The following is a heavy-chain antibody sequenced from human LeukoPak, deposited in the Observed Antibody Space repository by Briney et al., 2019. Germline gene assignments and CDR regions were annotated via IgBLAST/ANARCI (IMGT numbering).Heavy chain of an antibody. V-gene: IGHV3-7*03. Sequence: GGSLRLSCAASGFTFSNYWMSWVRQAPGKGLEWVANIKQDGSEKYYVDSVRGRFTISRDNAKNSLYLQMNSLRAEDTAVYYCATQLPGDTMVRGVWGGFDYWGQGTLVTVSS. J-gene: IGHJ4*02. CDR1: GFTFSNYW. CDR3: ATQLPGDTMVRGVWGGFDY. CDR2: IKQDGSEK. D-gene: IGHD3-10*01.